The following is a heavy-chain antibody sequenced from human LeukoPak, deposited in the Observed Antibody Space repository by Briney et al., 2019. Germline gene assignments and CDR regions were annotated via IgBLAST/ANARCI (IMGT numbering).Heavy chain of an antibody. CDR1: GFTFSNYA. J-gene: IGHJ4*02. D-gene: IGHD3-3*01. CDR3: ARQYYDFWSGYFVSSGLNYFDY. Sequence: AGGSLRLSCTASGFTFSNYAMNWVRQAPGKGLEWVSVISGSGDRTFYADSVKGRFTISRDNAKNSLYLQMNSLRAEDTAVYYCARQYYDFWSGYFVSSGLNYFDYWGQGTLVTVSS. CDR2: ISGSGDRT. V-gene: IGHV3-23*01.